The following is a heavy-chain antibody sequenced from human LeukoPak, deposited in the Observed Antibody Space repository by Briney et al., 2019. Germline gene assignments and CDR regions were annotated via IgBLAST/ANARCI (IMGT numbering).Heavy chain of an antibody. Sequence: SETLSLTCAVYGGSFSGYYWGWIRQPPGKGLEWIGEINHSGSTNYNPSLKSRVTISVDTSKNQFSLKLSSATAADTAVYYCASPWDFWGQGTLVTVSS. CDR1: GGSFSGYY. J-gene: IGHJ4*02. CDR3: ASPWDF. V-gene: IGHV4-34*01. CDR2: INHSGST.